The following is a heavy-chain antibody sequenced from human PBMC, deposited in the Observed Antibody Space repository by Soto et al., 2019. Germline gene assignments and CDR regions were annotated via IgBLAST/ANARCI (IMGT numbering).Heavy chain of an antibody. V-gene: IGHV1-69*13. D-gene: IGHD6-6*01. CDR1: GDTFTNSA. J-gene: IGHJ6*02. CDR2: IIPIFGTA. CDR3: ARVKYSSSSNYYYYGMDV. Sequence: SVKVSCKASGDTFTNSAFIWVRQAPGQGLEWMGGIIPIFGTANYAQKFQGRVTITADESTSTAYMELSSLRSEDTAVYYCARVKYSSSSNYYYYGMDVWGQGTTVTVSS.